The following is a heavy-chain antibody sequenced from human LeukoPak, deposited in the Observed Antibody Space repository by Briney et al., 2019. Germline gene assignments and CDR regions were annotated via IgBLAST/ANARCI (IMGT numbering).Heavy chain of an antibody. V-gene: IGHV3-7*01. J-gene: IGHJ4*02. CDR2: IKYDGSEK. CDR1: GFTFSNYW. D-gene: IGHD3-22*01. CDR3: ARVMTSGYYTFDY. Sequence: PGESLRLSCAASGFTFSNYWMNWVRQAPGKGLEWVANIKYDGSEKYYVDSVKGRFTISRDNAKHSLYLQMNSLRAEDTAVYYCARVMTSGYYTFDYWGQGTLVTVSS.